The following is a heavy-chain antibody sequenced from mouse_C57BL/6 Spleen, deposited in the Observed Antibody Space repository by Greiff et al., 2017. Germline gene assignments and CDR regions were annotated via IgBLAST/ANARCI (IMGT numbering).Heavy chain of an antibody. CDR3: ARAIYYGYDGGAMDY. CDR2: IYPSDSET. D-gene: IGHD2-2*01. V-gene: IGHV1-61*01. CDR1: GYTFTSYW. J-gene: IGHJ4*01. Sequence: QVQLQQPGAELVRPGSSVKLSCKASGYTFTSYWMDWVKQRPGQGLEWIGNIYPSDSETHYNQKFKDKATLTVDKSSSPAYMQLSSLTSEDSAVYYCARAIYYGYDGGAMDYWGQGTSVTVSS.